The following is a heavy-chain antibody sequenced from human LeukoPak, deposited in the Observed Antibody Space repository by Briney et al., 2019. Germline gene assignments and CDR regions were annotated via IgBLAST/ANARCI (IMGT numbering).Heavy chain of an antibody. V-gene: IGHV3-30*02. CDR3: AGSGVTTSGYYYMDV. CDR2: IRYDGSNK. Sequence: GGSLRLSCAASGFTFSSYGMHWVRQAPGKGLEWVAFIRYDGSNKYYADSVEGRFTISRDNSKNTLYLQMNSLRAEDTAVYYCAGSGVTTSGYYYMDVWGKGTTVTISS. D-gene: IGHD4-17*01. J-gene: IGHJ6*03. CDR1: GFTFSSYG.